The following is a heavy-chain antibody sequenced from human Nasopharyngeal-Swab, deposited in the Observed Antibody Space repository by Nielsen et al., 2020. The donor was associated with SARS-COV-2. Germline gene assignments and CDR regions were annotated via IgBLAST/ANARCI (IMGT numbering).Heavy chain of an antibody. D-gene: IGHD5-18*01. J-gene: IGHJ4*02. Sequence: GESLKISCAASGFTFSSYSMNWVRQAPGKGLEWVSYISSSSSTIYYADSVKGRFTISRDNAKNSLYLQMNSRRDEDTAVYYCARGGGYSYGSTYYFDYWGQGTLVTVSP. CDR3: ARGGGYSYGSTYYFDY. V-gene: IGHV3-48*02. CDR2: ISSSSSTI. CDR1: GFTFSSYS.